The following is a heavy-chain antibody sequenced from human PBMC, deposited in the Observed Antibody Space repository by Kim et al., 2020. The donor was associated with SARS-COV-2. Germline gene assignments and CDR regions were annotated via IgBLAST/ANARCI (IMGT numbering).Heavy chain of an antibody. D-gene: IGHD4-4*01. Sequence: GGSLRLSCAASGFTFSSYAMHWVRQAPGKGLEWVAVISYDGSNKYYADSVKGRFTISRDNSKNTLYLQMNSLRAEDTAVYYCARENSNYRAFDYWGQGTL. J-gene: IGHJ4*02. CDR1: GFTFSSYA. CDR3: ARENSNYRAFDY. CDR2: ISYDGSNK. V-gene: IGHV3-30-3*01.